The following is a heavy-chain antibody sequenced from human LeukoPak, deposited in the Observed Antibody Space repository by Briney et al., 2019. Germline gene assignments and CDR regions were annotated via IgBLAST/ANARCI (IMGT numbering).Heavy chain of an antibody. J-gene: IGHJ6*02. CDR1: GFTFSNYW. CDR3: SRDSLSSCGGDCYSGLDV. D-gene: IGHD2-21*02. V-gene: IGHV3-74*01. Sequence: GGSLRLSCAASGFTFSNYWMHWVRQAPGEALMWVSRIKSDGCSTTYADPVKGRFTISRDNAKNTLYLQMNSLRAEDTAVYYCSRDSLSSCGGDCYSGLDVWGQGTTVTVSS. CDR2: IKSDGCST.